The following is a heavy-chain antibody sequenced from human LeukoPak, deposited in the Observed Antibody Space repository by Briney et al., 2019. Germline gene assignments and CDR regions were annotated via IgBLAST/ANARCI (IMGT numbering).Heavy chain of an antibody. Sequence: GGSLRLSCAASGFTFSSYGMHWVRQAPGKGLEWVAVINYDGSNKYYADSVKGRFTISRDNSKNTLYLQMNSLRVEDTAVYYCAKDGSTGDYYYGMDVWGQGTTVTVSS. D-gene: IGHD2-2*01. CDR3: AKDGSTGDYYYGMDV. CDR2: INYDGSNK. V-gene: IGHV3-33*06. J-gene: IGHJ6*02. CDR1: GFTFSSYG.